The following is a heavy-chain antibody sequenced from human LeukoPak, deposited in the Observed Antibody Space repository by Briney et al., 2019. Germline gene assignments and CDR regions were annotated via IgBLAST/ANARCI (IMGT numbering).Heavy chain of an antibody. J-gene: IGHJ4*02. CDR3: ASSVMGATSPSNLDS. Sequence: SETLSLTCSVSGDSITNYYWSWIRRPPGKRPEWLGYMYYSGTTNYNPSLKSRLTISTDVSKNQFSLRLNSVTTADTAVYYCASSVMGATSPSNLDSWGQGILVTVSS. V-gene: IGHV4-59*01. D-gene: IGHD1-26*01. CDR1: GDSITNYY. CDR2: MYYSGTT.